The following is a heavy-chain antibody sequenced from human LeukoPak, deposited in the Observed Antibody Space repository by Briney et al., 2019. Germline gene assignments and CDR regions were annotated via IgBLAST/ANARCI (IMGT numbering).Heavy chain of an antibody. D-gene: IGHD1-26*01. Sequence: PWGSLRLSCTTSGFTFGDYAMSWVRPAPGKGLEWVGFIRSKTYGGTTEYAASVKGRFTISRDDSKSIAYLQMNSLKTEDTAVYYCVGGSFFDYWGQGTLVTVSS. V-gene: IGHV3-49*04. CDR1: GFTFGDYA. CDR2: IRSKTYGGTT. CDR3: VGGSFFDY. J-gene: IGHJ4*02.